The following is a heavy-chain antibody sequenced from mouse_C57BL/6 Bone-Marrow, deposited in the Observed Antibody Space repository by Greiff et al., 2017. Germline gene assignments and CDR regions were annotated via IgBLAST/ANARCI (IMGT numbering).Heavy chain of an antibody. Sequence: VQLQQPGAELVRPGSSVKLSCKASGYTFTSYWMDWVKQRPGQGLEWIGNIYPSDSETHYNQKFKDKATLTVDKSSSTAYMQLSSLTSEDSAGYYCAREGDIYTTVAHVDYWGQGTTLTVSS. CDR3: AREGDIYTTVAHVDY. CDR2: IYPSDSET. V-gene: IGHV1-61*01. CDR1: GYTFTSYW. D-gene: IGHD1-1*01. J-gene: IGHJ2*01.